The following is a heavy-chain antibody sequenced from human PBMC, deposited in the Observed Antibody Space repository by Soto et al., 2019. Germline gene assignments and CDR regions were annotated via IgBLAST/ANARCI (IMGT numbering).Heavy chain of an antibody. J-gene: IGHJ3*02. V-gene: IGHV1-46*01. Sequence: ASVRVSCKASGYTFTSYYMHWVRQAPGQGLEWMGIINPSGGSTSYAQKFQGRVTMTRDTSTSTVYMELSSLRSEDTAVYYCARDRIPYYYDSSGYAGHDAFDIWGQGTMVTVSS. D-gene: IGHD3-22*01. CDR1: GYTFTSYY. CDR2: INPSGGST. CDR3: ARDRIPYYYDSSGYAGHDAFDI.